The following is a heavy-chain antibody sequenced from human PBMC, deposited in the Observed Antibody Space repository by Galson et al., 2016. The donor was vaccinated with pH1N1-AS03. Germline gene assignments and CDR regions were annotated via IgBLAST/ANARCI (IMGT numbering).Heavy chain of an antibody. CDR3: VRGSGYYFDS. Sequence: SLRLSCAASGFTLRTYDMHWVRQAPGKGLEWVGINRYYGSSEYYGDSMKGRISISRDNSQNTINLQMNSLRVEDTAVYYCVRGSGYYFDSWGQGTLVIVSS. CDR1: GFTLRTYD. J-gene: IGHJ4*02. V-gene: IGHV3-33*01. D-gene: IGHD3-3*01. CDR2: NRYYGSSE.